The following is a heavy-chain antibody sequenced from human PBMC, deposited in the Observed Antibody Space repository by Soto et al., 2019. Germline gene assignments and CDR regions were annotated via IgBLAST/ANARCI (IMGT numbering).Heavy chain of an antibody. D-gene: IGHD3-16*01. J-gene: IGHJ5*02. CDR3: AKVRGRLPQEDWFDP. Sequence: EVQLLESGGGLVQPGGSLRLSCAASGFTFSSYAMSWVRQAPGKGLEWVSAISGSGGSTYYADSVKGRFTISRDHAKNTLYLQMNSLRAEDTAVYYCAKVRGRLPQEDWFDPWGQGTLVTVSS. CDR1: GFTFSSYA. CDR2: ISGSGGST. V-gene: IGHV3-23*01.